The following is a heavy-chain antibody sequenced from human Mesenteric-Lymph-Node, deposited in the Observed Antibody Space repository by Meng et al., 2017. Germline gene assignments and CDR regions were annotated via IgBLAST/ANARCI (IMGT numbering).Heavy chain of an antibody. CDR2: ISAYNGNT. D-gene: IGHD3-22*01. J-gene: IGHJ6*02. V-gene: IGHV1-18*01. CDR3: ARDYESSGYSPIIPWGMDV. Sequence: ASVKVSCKASGYTFTSYGISWVRQAPGQGLEWMGWISAYNGNTNYAQKLQGRVTMTTDTSTSTAYMELRSLRSDDTAVYYCARDYESSGYSPIIPWGMDVWGQGTTVTVSS. CDR1: GYTFTSYG.